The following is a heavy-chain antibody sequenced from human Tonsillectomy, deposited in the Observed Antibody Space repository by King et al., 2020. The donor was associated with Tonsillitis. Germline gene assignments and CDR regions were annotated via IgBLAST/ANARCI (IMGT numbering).Heavy chain of an antibody. CDR3: ARAHSSGYWAYNYYMDV. D-gene: IGHD3-22*01. CDR2: IIPPFGTA. CDR1: GGAFSNYA. J-gene: IGHJ6*03. V-gene: IGHV1-69*01. Sequence: AQLVQSGAEVKKPGSSVKVSCKASGGAFSNYAISWVRQAPGQRLEWMGGIIPPFGTAEYALRFQGRVTITADESTSTAYMELSSLRSEDSAVYYCARAHSSGYWAYNYYMDVWGKGTTVTVSS.